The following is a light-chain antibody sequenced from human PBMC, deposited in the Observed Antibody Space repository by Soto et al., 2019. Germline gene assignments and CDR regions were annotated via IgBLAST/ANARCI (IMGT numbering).Light chain of an antibody. V-gene: IGLV2-8*01. CDR1: SSDVGGYNY. Sequence: QSVLTQPPSASGSPGQSVAISCTGTSSDVGGYNYVAWFQPHPGKAPKLMIYEVTKRPSGVPDRFSGSKSGNTASLTVSGLRAEDEADYYCGSYEDSSTYVFGAGTKVTGL. CDR2: EVT. J-gene: IGLJ1*01. CDR3: GSYEDSSTYV.